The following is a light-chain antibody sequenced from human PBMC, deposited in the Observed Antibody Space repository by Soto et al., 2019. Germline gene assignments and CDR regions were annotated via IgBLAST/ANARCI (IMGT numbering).Light chain of an antibody. CDR2: LAS. V-gene: IGKV2-28*01. J-gene: IGKJ1*01. CDR3: MQALQPPA. Sequence: DIVMTQSPLSLPVTPGEPASISCRSSQSLQHSNGYNYLDWYVQKPGQSPQILIYLASNRSSGVPERCSGGGSGTDFSLNSSRVQAEDVGTYYCMQALQPPAFGQGTKVEIK. CDR1: QSLQHSNGYNY.